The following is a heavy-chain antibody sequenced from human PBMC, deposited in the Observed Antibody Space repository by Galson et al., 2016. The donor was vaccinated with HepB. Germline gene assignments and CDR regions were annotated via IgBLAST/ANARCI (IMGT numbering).Heavy chain of an antibody. CDR2: IDPSDSYM. CDR3: ARLRIQYGENYGMDV. Sequence: QSGAEVKKPGESLRISCQASGYSFTSYWISWVRQMPGKGLEWMGRIDPSDSYMYYNPSFQGHVTISADKSHSTAYLQWSSLKASDTAMYYCARLRIQYGENYGMDVWGQGTPVSVSS. D-gene: IGHD4-11*01. J-gene: IGHJ6*02. V-gene: IGHV5-10-1*01. CDR1: GYSFTSYW.